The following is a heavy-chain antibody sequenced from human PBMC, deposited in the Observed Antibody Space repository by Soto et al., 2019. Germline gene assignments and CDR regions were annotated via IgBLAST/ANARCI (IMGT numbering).Heavy chain of an antibody. J-gene: IGHJ6*02. V-gene: IGHV3-64D*06. D-gene: IGHD2-2*03. CDR3: VKDGYCASTGCPGYYGMDV. CDR1: GFIFSTFA. CDR2: ISSNGGSP. Sequence: GGSLRLSCSASGFIFSTFAMHWVRQAPGKGLEYVSAISSNGGSPYYAESVKGRFTISRDNSKNTLSLQMRSLRAEDTAAYYCVKDGYCASTGCPGYYGMDVWGQGTTVTVSS.